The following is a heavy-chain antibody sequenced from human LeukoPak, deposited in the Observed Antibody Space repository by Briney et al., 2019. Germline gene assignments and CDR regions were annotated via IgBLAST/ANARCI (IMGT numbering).Heavy chain of an antibody. CDR1: RFTFSSYA. D-gene: IGHD1-1*01. CDR2: IRPEGNEK. Sequence: GGSLRLSXSASRFTFSSYAMSWVSQAPGGGLEWVANIRPEGNEKYHVESVKGRFTISRDNAKNSLFLQMNGLRVEDTAVYYCARGDDFSGNHWGQGTLVTVSS. V-gene: IGHV3-7*04. CDR3: ARGDDFSGNH. J-gene: IGHJ5*02.